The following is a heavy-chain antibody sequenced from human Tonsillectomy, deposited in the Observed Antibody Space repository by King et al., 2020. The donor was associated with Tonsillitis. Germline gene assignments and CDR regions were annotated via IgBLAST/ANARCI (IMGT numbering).Heavy chain of an antibody. J-gene: IGHJ4*02. CDR2: VSNSGGVT. CDR3: AKAMVVTGLLDS. CDR1: GFSFSGYA. V-gene: IGHV3-23*04. D-gene: IGHD2-21*02. Sequence: VQLVESGGGLVQPGGSLRLSCAASGFSFSGYAMSWVRQAPGKGLEWGSGVSNSGGVTYYAESVKGRFTISRDNSKNTLYLQMNSLRAEDTALYYCAKAMVVTGLLDSWGQGTLVTVSS.